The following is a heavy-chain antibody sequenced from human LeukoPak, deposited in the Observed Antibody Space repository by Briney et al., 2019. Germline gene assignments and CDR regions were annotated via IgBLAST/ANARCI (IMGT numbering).Heavy chain of an antibody. Sequence: PSGTLSLTCSVSGGYITSSYWSWIRQPPGKGLEWIGYIYYSGSTNYNPSLKSRVTISVDTSKNQFSLKLSSVTAADTAVYYCARGNYDILTGYGFYYYYYMDVWGKGTTVTISS. CDR2: IYYSGST. CDR3: ARGNYDILTGYGFYYYYYMDV. V-gene: IGHV4-59*01. D-gene: IGHD3-9*01. J-gene: IGHJ6*03. CDR1: GGYITSSY.